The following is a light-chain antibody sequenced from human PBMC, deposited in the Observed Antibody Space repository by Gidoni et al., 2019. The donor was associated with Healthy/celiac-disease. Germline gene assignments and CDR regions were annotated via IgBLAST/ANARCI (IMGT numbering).Light chain of an antibody. V-gene: IGLV2-23*02. CDR2: EVS. Sequence: LTQPASLPGQSITISCTGTSSDVGSYNLVSWYQQHPGKAPKLMIYEVSKRPSGVSNRFSGSQSGNTASLTLSGLQAEDEADYYCCSYAGSSTFWVFGGGTKLTVL. CDR1: SSDVGSYNL. J-gene: IGLJ3*02. CDR3: CSYAGSSTFWV.